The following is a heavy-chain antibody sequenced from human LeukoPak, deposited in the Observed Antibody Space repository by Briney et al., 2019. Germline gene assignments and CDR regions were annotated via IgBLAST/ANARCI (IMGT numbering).Heavy chain of an antibody. D-gene: IGHD4-11*01. Sequence: ASVKVSCKASGYTFTSHGISWVRQAPGQGLEWMGWISTYNGNTNYAQKLQGRVSMTTDTSTSTAYMDLRSLRSDDTAVYYCARGVPKTSYYYYYMDVWGKGTTVTVSS. V-gene: IGHV1-18*01. CDR2: ISTYNGNT. J-gene: IGHJ6*03. CDR1: GYTFTSHG. CDR3: ARGVPKTSYYYYYMDV.